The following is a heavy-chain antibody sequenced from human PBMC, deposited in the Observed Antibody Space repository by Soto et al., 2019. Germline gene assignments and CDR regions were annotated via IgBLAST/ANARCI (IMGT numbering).Heavy chain of an antibody. CDR2: TRNKANSYTT. Sequence: GGSLRLSCAASGFTFSDHYMDWVRQAPGKGLEWVGRTRNKANSYTTEYAASVKGRFTISRDDSKNSLYLQMNSLKTEDTAVYYCARGGIAGEIDYWGQGTLVTVSS. J-gene: IGHJ4*02. CDR3: ARGGIAGEIDY. D-gene: IGHD6-13*01. CDR1: GFTFSDHY. V-gene: IGHV3-72*01.